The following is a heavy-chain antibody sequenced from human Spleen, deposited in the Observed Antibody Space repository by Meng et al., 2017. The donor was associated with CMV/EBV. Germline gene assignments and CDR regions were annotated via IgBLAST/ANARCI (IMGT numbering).Heavy chain of an antibody. D-gene: IGHD3-3*01. J-gene: IGHJ4*02. CDR1: GFNFRIYG. CDR2: IWYDGSNK. Sequence: GESLKISCAASGFNFRIYGMHWVRQAPGKGLEWVAVIWYDGSNKYYADSVKGRFTISRDNSKNTLYLQMNSLRAEDTAVYYCAKDTTSEWLLDYWGQGTLVTVSS. CDR3: AKDTTSEWLLDY. V-gene: IGHV3-33*06.